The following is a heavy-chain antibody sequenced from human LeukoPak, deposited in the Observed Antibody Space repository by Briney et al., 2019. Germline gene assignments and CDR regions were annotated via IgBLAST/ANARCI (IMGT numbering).Heavy chain of an antibody. Sequence: ASVKVSCKASGYTFTGYYMHWVRQAPGQGLEWMGWINPNSGGTNYAQKFQGRVTMTRDTSISTAYMELSRLRSDDTAVYYCARALLRYFDWFTNWGQGTLVTVSS. D-gene: IGHD3-9*01. V-gene: IGHV1-2*02. CDR3: ARALLRYFDWFTN. CDR1: GYTFTGYY. J-gene: IGHJ4*02. CDR2: INPNSGGT.